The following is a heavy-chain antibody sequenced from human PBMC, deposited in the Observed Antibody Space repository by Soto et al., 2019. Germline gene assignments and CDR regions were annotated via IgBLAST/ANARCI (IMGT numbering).Heavy chain of an antibody. J-gene: IGHJ4*02. V-gene: IGHV3-23*01. D-gene: IGHD5-18*01. CDR1: GFTLSSYA. Sequence: GGSLRLSCAASGFTLSSYAMSWVRQAPGKGLEWVSAISGSGGSTYYADSVKGRFTISRDNSKNTLYLQMNSLRAEDTAVYYCAKDPSYGPRYFDYWGQGTLVTVSS. CDR2: ISGSGGST. CDR3: AKDPSYGPRYFDY.